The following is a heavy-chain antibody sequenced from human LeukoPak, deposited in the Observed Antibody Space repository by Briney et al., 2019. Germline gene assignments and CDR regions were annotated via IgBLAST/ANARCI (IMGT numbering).Heavy chain of an antibody. J-gene: IGHJ4*02. Sequence: GGSLRLSCAASGYTFSSYWMHWVRQGPGKGLEWVSAISGSGGSTYYADSVKGRFTISRDNSKNTLYLQMNSLRAEDTAVYYCAKIRDIVVVVAATPLNDYWGQGTLVTVSS. CDR1: GYTFSSYW. CDR3: AKIRDIVVVVAATPLNDY. CDR2: ISGSGGST. D-gene: IGHD2-15*01. V-gene: IGHV3-23*01.